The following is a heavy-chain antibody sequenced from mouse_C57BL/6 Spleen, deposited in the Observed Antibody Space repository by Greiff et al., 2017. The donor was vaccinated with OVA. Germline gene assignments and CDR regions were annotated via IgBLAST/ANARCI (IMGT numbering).Heavy chain of an antibody. CDR1: GYTFTSYW. Sequence: QVQLQQPGAELVKPGASVKMSCKASGYTFTSYWITWVKQRPGQGLEWIGDIYPGSGSTNYNEKFKSKATLTVDTSSSTAYMQLSSLTSEDSAVYYCARENGSSYGWFAYWGQGTLVTVSA. CDR3: ARENGSSYGWFAY. V-gene: IGHV1-55*01. CDR2: IYPGSGST. J-gene: IGHJ3*01. D-gene: IGHD1-1*01.